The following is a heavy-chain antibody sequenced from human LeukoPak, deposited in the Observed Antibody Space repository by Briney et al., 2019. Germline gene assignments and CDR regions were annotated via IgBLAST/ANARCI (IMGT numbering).Heavy chain of an antibody. Sequence: GRSLRLSCAGSGFTFSNYGIHWVRQAPGKGLEWVTAISYDGSLKYYADSVRGRFTISRDNSKNTLYLQMNSLRTDDTAVYYCARDKTPTYYYDSSGYLFDYWGQGTLVTVSS. J-gene: IGHJ4*02. CDR3: ARDKTPTYYYDSSGYLFDY. V-gene: IGHV3-30*03. CDR1: GFTFSNYG. D-gene: IGHD3-22*01. CDR2: ISYDGSLK.